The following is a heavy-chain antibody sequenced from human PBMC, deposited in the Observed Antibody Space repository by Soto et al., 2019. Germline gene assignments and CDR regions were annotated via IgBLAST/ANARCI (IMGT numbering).Heavy chain of an antibody. V-gene: IGHV3-23*01. D-gene: IGHD1-26*01. CDR3: ANDLPGRGGSYFLIYYYYYGMDV. Sequence: GGSLRLSCAASGFTFSSYAMSWVHQAPGKGLEWVSAISGSGGSTYYADSVKGRFTISRDNSKNTLYLQMNSLRAEDTAVYYCANDLPGRGGSYFLIYYYYYGMDVWGQGTTVTVSS. CDR2: ISGSGGST. CDR1: GFTFSSYA. J-gene: IGHJ6*02.